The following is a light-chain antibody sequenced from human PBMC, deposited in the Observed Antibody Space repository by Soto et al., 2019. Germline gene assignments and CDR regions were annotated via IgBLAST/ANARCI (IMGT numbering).Light chain of an antibody. Sequence: AIRMTQSPSSLSASTGDRVTITCRASQGISSYLAWYQQKPGKAPKLLIYAASTLQSGVPSRFSGSGSGTDFTLTXXXXXXXXFATYYCQQXXXXXXYTFGQ. CDR1: QGISSY. CDR2: AAS. J-gene: IGKJ2*01. V-gene: IGKV1-8*01. CDR3: QQXXXXXXYT.